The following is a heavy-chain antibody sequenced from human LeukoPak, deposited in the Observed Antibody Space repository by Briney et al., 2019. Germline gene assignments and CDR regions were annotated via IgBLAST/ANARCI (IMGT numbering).Heavy chain of an antibody. CDR1: GYTFTGYY. J-gene: IGHJ3*02. CDR2: INPNSGGT. Sequence: GASAKVSCKASGYTFTGYYMHRVRQAPGQGLEWMEWINPNSGGTNYAQKFQGWVTMTRDTSISTAYMELSRLRSDDTAVYYCARGGITGTTRGPTRLNDAFDIWGQGTMVTVSS. V-gene: IGHV1-2*04. CDR3: ARGGITGTTRGPTRLNDAFDI. D-gene: IGHD1-20*01.